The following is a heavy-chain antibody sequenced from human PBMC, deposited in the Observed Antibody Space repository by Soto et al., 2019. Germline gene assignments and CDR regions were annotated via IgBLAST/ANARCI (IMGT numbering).Heavy chain of an antibody. CDR3: ARHITIFGVVYWYFDL. CDR2: IHYSGTT. V-gene: IGHV4-39*01. D-gene: IGHD3-3*01. Sequence: QLQLQESGPGLVKPSETLSLTCTVSSGSISSSSYYWGWIRQPPGKGLEWIGSIHYSGTTYYSPSLKSRVTISVDTSKNQFSMKLRSVTAADTAGYYCARHITIFGVVYWYFDLWGRGTLVTVSS. J-gene: IGHJ2*01. CDR1: SGSISSSSYY.